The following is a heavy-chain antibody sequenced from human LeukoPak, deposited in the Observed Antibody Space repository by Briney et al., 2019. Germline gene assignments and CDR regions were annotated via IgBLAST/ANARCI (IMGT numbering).Heavy chain of an antibody. CDR2: INHSGSI. CDR1: GGSFSGHY. CDR3: ARRPFPTYQLLRGGFDY. Sequence: SETLSLTCAVYGGSFSGHYWSWIRQPPGKGLEWIGEINHSGSINYNPSLKSRVTISVDTSKNQFSLKLSSVAAADTAVYYCARRPFPTYQLLRGGFDYWGQGTLVTVSS. V-gene: IGHV4-34*01. J-gene: IGHJ4*02. D-gene: IGHD2-2*01.